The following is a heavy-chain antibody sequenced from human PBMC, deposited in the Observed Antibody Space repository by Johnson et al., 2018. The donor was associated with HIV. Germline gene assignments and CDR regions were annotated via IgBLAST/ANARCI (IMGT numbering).Heavy chain of an antibody. V-gene: IGHV3-9*01. Sequence: VQLVESGGGLVQPGRSLRLSCAASGFTFDDYVMHWARQAPGKGLEWVSGISWKSGIRDYADSVKGRFTISRDNAKNSLYLQMNSLKTEDTAVYYCTTDWHMTVIVHAFDIWGQGTMVSVSS. J-gene: IGHJ3*02. CDR3: TTDWHMTVIVHAFDI. CDR2: ISWKSGIR. CDR1: GFTFDDYV. D-gene: IGHD2-21*01.